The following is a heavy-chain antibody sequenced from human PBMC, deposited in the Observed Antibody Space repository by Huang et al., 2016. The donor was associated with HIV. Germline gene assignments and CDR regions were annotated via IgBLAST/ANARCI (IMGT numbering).Heavy chain of an antibody. D-gene: IGHD3-10*01. V-gene: IGHV4-39*01. CDR3: ARLPGSITIIRGLITDPY. CDR2: IYYSGST. Sequence: QLQLQESGPGLVKPSETLSVTCTVSGGSIRSDTYYWGWIRQPPGKGLEWIGSIYYSGSTMYNPSLKSRVTITGDTSKNQFSLKMMSVTAADTAVYYCARLPGSITIIRGLITDPYWGQGTLVTVSS. CDR1: GGSIRSDTYY. J-gene: IGHJ4*02.